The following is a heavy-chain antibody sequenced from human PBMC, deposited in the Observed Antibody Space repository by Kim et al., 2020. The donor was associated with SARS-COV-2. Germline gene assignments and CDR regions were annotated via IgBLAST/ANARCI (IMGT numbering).Heavy chain of an antibody. J-gene: IGHJ4*02. CDR3: ARDGATGTRPPLGY. V-gene: IGHV4-39*01. CDR2: IYYSGST. Sequence: SETLSLTCTVSGGSISSSSYYWGWIRQPPGKGLEWIGSIYYSGSTYYNPSLKSRVTISVDTSKNQFSLKLSSVTAADTAVYYCARDGATGTRPPLGYWGQGTLVTVSS. CDR1: GGSISSSSYY. D-gene: IGHD1-26*01.